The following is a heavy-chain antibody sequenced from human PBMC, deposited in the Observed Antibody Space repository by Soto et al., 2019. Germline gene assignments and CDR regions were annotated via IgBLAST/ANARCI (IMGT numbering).Heavy chain of an antibody. CDR3: AKHRARDGYNVFDY. CDR2: ISWNSGSI. J-gene: IGHJ4*02. V-gene: IGHV3-9*01. CDR1: GFTFDDYA. Sequence: HQGGSLRLSCAASGFTFDDYAMHWVRQAPGKGLEWVSGISWNSGSIGYADSVKGRFTISRDNAKNSLYLQMNSLRAEDTALYYCAKHRARDGYNVFDYWGQGTLVTVSS. D-gene: IGHD5-12*01.